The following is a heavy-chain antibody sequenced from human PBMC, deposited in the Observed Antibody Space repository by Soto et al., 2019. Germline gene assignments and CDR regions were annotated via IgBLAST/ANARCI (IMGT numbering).Heavy chain of an antibody. D-gene: IGHD4-17*01. J-gene: IGHJ4*02. CDR1: GGSISSSSNH. V-gene: IGHV4-39*01. Sequence: QLQPQESGPGLVKPSETLSLTCTVSGGSISSSSNHWGWIRQPPGKGLEWIGNIYYSENTYYNPSLKSRVTISVDTSKNQFSLRLTSVPAADTAVYYCATHPPYGPLDHWGQGTLVTVSS. CDR2: IYYSENT. CDR3: ATHPPYGPLDH.